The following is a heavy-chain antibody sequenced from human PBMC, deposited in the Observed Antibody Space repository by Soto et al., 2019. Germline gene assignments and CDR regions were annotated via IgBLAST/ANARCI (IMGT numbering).Heavy chain of an antibody. V-gene: IGHV4-61*01. CDR2: IYYSGST. J-gene: IGHJ4*02. Sequence: QVQLQESGPGLVKPSETLSLTCTVSGGSVSSGNYYWSWIRQPPGKGLEWIGYIYYSGSTNYNPSLKSRVTISVDTSKNQLSLKLTSVTAADTAVYYCARDQTGIFDYWGQGTLVTVSS. CDR3: ARDQTGIFDY. CDR1: GGSVSSGNYY.